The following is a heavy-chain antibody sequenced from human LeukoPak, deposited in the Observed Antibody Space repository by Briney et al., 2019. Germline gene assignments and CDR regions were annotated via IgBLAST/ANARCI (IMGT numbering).Heavy chain of an antibody. Sequence: GGSLRLSCAASGFTFSSYSMNWVRQAPGKGLEWVSYISSSSTIYYADSVKGRFTISRDNSKNTLYLQMNSLRAEDTAVYYCAKQVGYSSSWYWFDPWGRGTLVTVSS. D-gene: IGHD6-13*01. J-gene: IGHJ5*02. CDR1: GFTFSSYS. CDR3: AKQVGYSSSWYWFDP. CDR2: ISSSSTI. V-gene: IGHV3-48*01.